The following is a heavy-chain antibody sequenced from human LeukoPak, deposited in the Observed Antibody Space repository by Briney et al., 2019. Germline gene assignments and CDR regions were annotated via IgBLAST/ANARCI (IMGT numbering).Heavy chain of an antibody. J-gene: IGHJ4*02. CDR1: GLTFSSRY. Sequence: PGESLRLSCAASGLTFSSRYMHWVRQAPGKGLVWVSRINPDGRDTKYAESVRGRFTMSRDNGENTLYLQMNNLRADDTGVYYCARAVAATGSSDFWGQGTLVTVSS. CDR2: INPDGRDT. D-gene: IGHD6-19*01. CDR3: ARAVAATGSSDF. V-gene: IGHV3-74*03.